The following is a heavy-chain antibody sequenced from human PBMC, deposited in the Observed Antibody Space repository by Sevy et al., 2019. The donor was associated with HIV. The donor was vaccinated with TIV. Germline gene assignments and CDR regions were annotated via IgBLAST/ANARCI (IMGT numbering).Heavy chain of an antibody. D-gene: IGHD3-22*01. CDR3: AGDGYYDSDLGDWYFDL. CDR1: GFTFSSYA. Sequence: GESLKISCAASGFTFSSYAMHWVRQAPGKGLEWVAVISYDGSNKYDADSVKGRFTISRDNSKNTLYLQMNSLRAEDTAVYYCAGDGYYDSDLGDWYFDLWGRSTLVTVSS. V-gene: IGHV3-30-3*01. J-gene: IGHJ2*01. CDR2: ISYDGSNK.